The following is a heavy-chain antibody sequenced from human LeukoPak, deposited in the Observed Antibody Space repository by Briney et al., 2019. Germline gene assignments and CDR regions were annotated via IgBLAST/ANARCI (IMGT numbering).Heavy chain of an antibody. D-gene: IGHD6-6*01. CDR2: TRYDDSKK. Sequence: GRALTLSCTASGLTIMEIAMLGVPQTKGKGLEWLSFTRYDDSKKYYSDSAKGRFTVSRDNSKSTLYLQMNSLRVEDTAIYYCAKVRGQFVPFDSWGQGTLVTVSS. CDR1: GLTIMEIA. V-gene: IGHV3-30*02. CDR3: AKVRGQFVPFDS. J-gene: IGHJ4*02.